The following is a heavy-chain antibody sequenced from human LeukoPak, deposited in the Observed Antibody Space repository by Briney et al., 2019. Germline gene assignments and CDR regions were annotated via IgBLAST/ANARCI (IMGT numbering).Heavy chain of an antibody. V-gene: IGHV3-30*18. CDR1: GFTFSNYG. CDR2: ISYDGSSK. D-gene: IGHD3-9*01. CDR3: AKDQSYRVLYDILTPGGMDV. Sequence: GGSLRLSCAASGFTFSNYGMHWVRQAPGKGLEWVAVISYDGSSKYYADSVKGRFTISRDNSKNTLYLQMNSLRADDTAVYYCAKDQSYRVLYDILTPGGMDVWGQGTTVTVS. J-gene: IGHJ6*02.